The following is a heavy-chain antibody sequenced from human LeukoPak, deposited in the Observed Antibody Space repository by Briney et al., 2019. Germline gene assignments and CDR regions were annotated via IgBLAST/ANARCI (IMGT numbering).Heavy chain of an antibody. Sequence: SETLSLTCAVYGGSFSGYYWSWIRQPPGKGLEWIGEINHSGSTNYNPSLKSRVTISVDTSKNQFSPKLSSVTAADTAVYYCARGLFVYCSSTSCYRYYYYYYMDVWGKGTTVTVSS. J-gene: IGHJ6*03. CDR2: INHSGST. D-gene: IGHD2-2*01. V-gene: IGHV4-34*01. CDR1: GGSFSGYY. CDR3: ARGLFVYCSSTSCYRYYYYYYMDV.